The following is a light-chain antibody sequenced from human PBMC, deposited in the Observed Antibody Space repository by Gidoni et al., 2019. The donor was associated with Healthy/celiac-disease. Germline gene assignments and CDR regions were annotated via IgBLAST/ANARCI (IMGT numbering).Light chain of an antibody. CDR3: QQSYSTPYT. CDR2: AAS. J-gene: IGKJ2*01. CDR1: QSISSY. V-gene: IGKV1-39*01. Sequence: DIQMTQSPSSLSASVGDRVTITCRSSQSISSYLKWYQQKPGKAPKLLIYAASSWQRGVPSRCSGSGAGTDFTLTISSLQHEDFATYYCQQSYSTPYTFGQGTKLEIK.